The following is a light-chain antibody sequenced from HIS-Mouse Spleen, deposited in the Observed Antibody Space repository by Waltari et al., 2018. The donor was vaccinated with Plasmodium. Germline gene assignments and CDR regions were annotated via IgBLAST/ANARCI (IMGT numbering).Light chain of an antibody. J-gene: IGLJ2*01. CDR1: ISSIGSTT. Sequence: QSVLTQPPSASGTPGQRVTISCSGSISSIGSTTVNWYQQLPGTAPKLLISSNTQGRSGVPDRFSGAKSGTSASLAIVGLQSEDEADDYCAAGEDSLNGVVFAGGTKLTVL. V-gene: IGLV1-44*01. CDR3: AAGEDSLNGVV. CDR2: SNT.